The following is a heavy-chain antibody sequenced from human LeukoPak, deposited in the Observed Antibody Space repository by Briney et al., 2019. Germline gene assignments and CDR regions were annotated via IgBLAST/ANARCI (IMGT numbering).Heavy chain of an antibody. J-gene: IGHJ6*02. CDR2: INPSGGGT. CDR1: GYTFTSYD. V-gene: IGHV1-46*01. D-gene: IGHD2-2*01. Sequence: GASVKVFCKASGYTFTSYDMQWVRQAPGQGFEWLGMINPSGGGTNYAQKFQGRVTMTRDTSTSTVYLELSSLRSEDTAVYYCARWVGGPAGINYYGMDVWGQGTTVTVSS. CDR3: ARWVGGPAGINYYGMDV.